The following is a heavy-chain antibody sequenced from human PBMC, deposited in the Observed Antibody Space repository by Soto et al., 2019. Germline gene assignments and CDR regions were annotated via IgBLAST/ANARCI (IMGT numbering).Heavy chain of an antibody. CDR3: ARGRGAGPNNWFDP. CDR1: GYTFTSYD. Sequence: GASVKVSCKASGYTFTSYDINWVRQATGQGLEWTGWMNPNSGNTGYAQKFQGKVTMTRNTSISTAYMELSSLRSEDTAVYYCARGRGAGPNNWFDPWGQGTLVTVSS. D-gene: IGHD6-19*01. V-gene: IGHV1-8*01. CDR2: MNPNSGNT. J-gene: IGHJ5*02.